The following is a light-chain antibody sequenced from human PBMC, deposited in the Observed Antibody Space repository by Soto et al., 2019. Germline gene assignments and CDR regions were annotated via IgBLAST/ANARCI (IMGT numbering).Light chain of an antibody. Sequence: EIALTQSPGTLSLSPGERATLSCRASQSVSSSYLAWYQQKPGQAPRLLIYGASSRATGIPDRFSGSGSETDFTLTISRLEPEDFAVYYCQRYGTSLTWTFGQGTKVDIK. CDR2: GAS. CDR1: QSVSSSY. CDR3: QRYGTSLTWT. J-gene: IGKJ1*01. V-gene: IGKV3-20*01.